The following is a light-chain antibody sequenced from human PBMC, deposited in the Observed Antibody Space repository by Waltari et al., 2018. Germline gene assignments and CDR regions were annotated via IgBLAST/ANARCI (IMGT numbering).Light chain of an antibody. V-gene: IGKV3-15*01. Sequence: EVVMTQSPAALSVSPGERVTLSCKASQNIDNTFARYQQKPSQSPRLLIYGASTTATGVPDRFSGSGSGTEFTLTIISLQSEDCAVFYCQQYNRWPPLTFGGGSKVEI. J-gene: IGKJ4*01. CDR1: QNIDNT. CDR2: GAS. CDR3: QQYNRWPPLT.